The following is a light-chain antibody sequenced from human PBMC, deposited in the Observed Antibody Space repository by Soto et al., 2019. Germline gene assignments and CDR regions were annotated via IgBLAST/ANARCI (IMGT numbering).Light chain of an antibody. Sequence: QSALTQPASVSVSPGQSITIPCAGTSSDVGGYNYVSWYQQYPGKAPKLIIYDVTNRPSGVSNRFSGSKSGNTASLTISGLQAEDEANYYCSSYASSSTLVLFGGGTKLTVL. CDR1: SSDVGGYNY. V-gene: IGLV2-14*01. CDR2: DVT. J-gene: IGLJ2*01. CDR3: SSYASSSTLVL.